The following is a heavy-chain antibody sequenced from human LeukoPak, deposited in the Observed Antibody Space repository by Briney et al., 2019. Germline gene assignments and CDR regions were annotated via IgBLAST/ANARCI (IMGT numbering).Heavy chain of an antibody. CDR3: TTLRIQLWLDH. J-gene: IGHJ4*02. CDR2: IKSKTDGGTI. D-gene: IGHD5-18*01. CDR1: GFTFSNAW. V-gene: IGHV3-15*01. Sequence: GGSLRLSCAASGFTFSNAWMSWVRQAPGKGLEWVGRIKSKTDGGTIDYAAPVKGRFTISRDDSKNTLYLQMNSLKTEDTAVYYCTTLRIQLWLDHWGQGTLVTVSS.